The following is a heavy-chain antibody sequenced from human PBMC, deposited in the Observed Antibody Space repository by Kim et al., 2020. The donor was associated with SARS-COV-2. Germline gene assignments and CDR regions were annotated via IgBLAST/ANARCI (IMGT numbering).Heavy chain of an antibody. Sequence: ASVKVSCKASGYTFTSYAMHWVRQAPGQRLEWMGWINAGNGNTKSSQKFQGRVTIPRDTSASPASLALRSLRSASTAVYYCARSGRSAAGYWGQGPLVTVAS. J-gene: IGHJ4*02. V-gene: IGHV1-3*01. D-gene: IGHD3-10*01. CDR1: GYTFTSYA. CDR3: ARSGRSAAGY. CDR2: INAGNGNT.